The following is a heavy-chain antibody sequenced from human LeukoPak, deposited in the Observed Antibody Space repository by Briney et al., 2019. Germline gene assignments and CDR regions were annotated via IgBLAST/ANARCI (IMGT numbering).Heavy chain of an antibody. CDR1: GYTFTSYH. CDR2: INPSGGST. Sequence: ASVKVSCKASGYTFTSYHMHWVRQAPGQGLEWMGIINPSGGSTSYAQKFQGRVTMSRDTSTSTVYMELSSLRSGDTAVYYCAGGYAGWDYWGQGTLVTVSS. J-gene: IGHJ4*02. CDR3: AGGYAGWDY. V-gene: IGHV1-46*01. D-gene: IGHD5-12*01.